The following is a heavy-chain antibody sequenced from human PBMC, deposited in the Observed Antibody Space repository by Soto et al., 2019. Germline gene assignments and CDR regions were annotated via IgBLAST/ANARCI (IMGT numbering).Heavy chain of an antibody. V-gene: IGHV3-23*01. CDR2: ISGSGSST. CDR1: GFTFSSYA. Sequence: EVQLLESGGGLVQPGGSLRLSCAASGFTFSSYAMSWVRQAPGKGLEWVSAISGSGSSTYYADSVKGRFTISRDNSKNTLYLQMNSLRAEDTAVYYCAKDVRRYCSSTSCLKNWFDPWGQGTLVTVSS. J-gene: IGHJ5*02. D-gene: IGHD2-2*01. CDR3: AKDVRRYCSSTSCLKNWFDP.